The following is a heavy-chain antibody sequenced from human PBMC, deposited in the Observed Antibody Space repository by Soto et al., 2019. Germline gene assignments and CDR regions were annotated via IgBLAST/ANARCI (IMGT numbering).Heavy chain of an antibody. CDR1: GYICTKYV. CDR3: ETSSRKHSRGGTCPENCLDP. D-gene: IGHD1-26*01. Sequence: SVKVSCKAPGYICTKYVITWARQAPGQGLEWMGGIIPMFGTVNYAQRFQGRLTITADESTSTAYMELSNLSSEDTAVYYCETSSRKHSRGGTCPENCLDPWGMGNRFTV. V-gene: IGHV1-69*13. CDR2: IIPMFGTV. J-gene: IGHJ5*02.